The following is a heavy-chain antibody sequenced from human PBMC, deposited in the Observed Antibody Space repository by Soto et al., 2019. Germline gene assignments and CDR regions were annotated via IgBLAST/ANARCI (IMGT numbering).Heavy chain of an antibody. J-gene: IGHJ6*03. CDR1: GFTFSSYG. Sequence: GGSLRLSCAASGFTFSSYGMHWVRQAPGKGLEWVAVIWYDGSNKYYADSVKGRFTISRDNSKNTLYLQMNSLRAEDTAVYYCARDSVPGAGYMDVWGKGTTVTVSS. D-gene: IGHD1-26*01. CDR3: ARDSVPGAGYMDV. V-gene: IGHV3-33*01. CDR2: IWYDGSNK.